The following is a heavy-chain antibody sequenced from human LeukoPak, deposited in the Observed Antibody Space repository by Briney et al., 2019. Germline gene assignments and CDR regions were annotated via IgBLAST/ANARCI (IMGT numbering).Heavy chain of an antibody. Sequence: PGGSLRLSCASSGFTFSSYGLSWVREAPGEELEWVSAISGSGGSTYYADSVKGRFTISRDNSKNTLYLQTNSLRAEDTAVYYCAKGGDYYYYYMDVWGKGTTVTVSS. CDR1: GFTFSSYG. CDR3: AKGGDYYYYYMDV. CDR2: ISGSGGST. J-gene: IGHJ6*03. V-gene: IGHV3-23*01.